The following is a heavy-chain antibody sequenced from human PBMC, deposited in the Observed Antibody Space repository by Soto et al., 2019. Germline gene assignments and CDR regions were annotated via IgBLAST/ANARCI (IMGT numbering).Heavy chain of an antibody. D-gene: IGHD6-13*01. J-gene: IGHJ6*02. CDR2: INSDGSST. CDR3: ARVLAAAGTYYYYGMDV. CDR1: GFTFSSYW. Sequence: PGGSLRLSCAASGFTFSSYWMHWVRQAPGKGLVWVSRINSDGSSTSYADSVKGRFTISRDNAKNTLYLQMNSLGAEDTAVYYCARVLAAAGTYYYYGMDVWGQGTTVTVSS. V-gene: IGHV3-74*01.